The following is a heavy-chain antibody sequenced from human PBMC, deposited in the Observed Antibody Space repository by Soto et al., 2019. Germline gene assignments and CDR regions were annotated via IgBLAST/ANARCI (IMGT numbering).Heavy chain of an antibody. V-gene: IGHV1-46*01. D-gene: IGHD3-10*01. J-gene: IGHJ3*02. CDR3: ARDQLPMVRGFISEYAFDI. CDR2: INPSGGST. Sequence: GASVKVSCKASGYTFSIYYMHCVRQAPGQGLEWMGIINPSGGSTSYAQKFQGRVTMTRDTSTSTVYMEMSSLRSEDTAVYYCARDQLPMVRGFISEYAFDIWGQGTMVTVSS. CDR1: GYTFSIYY.